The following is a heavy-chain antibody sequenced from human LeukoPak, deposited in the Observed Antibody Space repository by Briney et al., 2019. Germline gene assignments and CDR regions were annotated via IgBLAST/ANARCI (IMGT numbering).Heavy chain of an antibody. D-gene: IGHD2-15*01. V-gene: IGHV3-30-3*01. Sequence: PGRSLRLSCAASGFTFNNYAMHWVRQAPGKGLEWVAVISFDGSNKDYADSVKGRFSISRDNSKNTLYLQMNSLRAEDTAVYYCARDLSRGLFGYWGQGTLVTVSS. CDR1: GFTFNNYA. J-gene: IGHJ4*02. CDR3: ARDLSRGLFGY. CDR2: ISFDGSNK.